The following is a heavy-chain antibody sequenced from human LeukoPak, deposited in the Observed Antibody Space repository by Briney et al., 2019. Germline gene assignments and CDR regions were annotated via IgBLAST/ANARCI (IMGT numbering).Heavy chain of an antibody. CDR1: GGSISSYY. D-gene: IGHD6-19*01. CDR2: IYYSGST. V-gene: IGHV4-59*01. Sequence: SETLSLTCTVSGGSISSYYWSWIRQSPGKGLEWIGYIYYSGSTNYNPSLKSRVTISVDTSKNQFSLKLSSVTAADTAVYYCARVPVAGYWYFDLWGRGTLVTVSS. CDR3: ARVPVAGYWYFDL. J-gene: IGHJ2*01.